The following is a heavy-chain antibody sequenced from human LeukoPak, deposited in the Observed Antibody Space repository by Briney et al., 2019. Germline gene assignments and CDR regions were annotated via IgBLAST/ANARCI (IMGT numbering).Heavy chain of an antibody. CDR2: INPNSGGT. Sequence: ASVKVSCKASGYTFTGYYMHWVRQAPRQGLEWMGWINPNSGGTNYAQKFQGRVTMTRDTSISTAYMELSRLRSDDTAVYYCARGVPYCSGGGCYPLYYFDYWGQGTLVTVSS. V-gene: IGHV1-2*02. CDR1: GYTFTGYY. J-gene: IGHJ4*02. D-gene: IGHD2-15*01. CDR3: ARGVPYCSGGGCYPLYYFDY.